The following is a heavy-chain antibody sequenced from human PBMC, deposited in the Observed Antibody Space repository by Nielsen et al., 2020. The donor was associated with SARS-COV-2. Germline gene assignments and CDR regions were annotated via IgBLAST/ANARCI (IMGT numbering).Heavy chain of an antibody. D-gene: IGHD6-19*01. CDR3: ANFDPSGWYIR. Sequence: GGSLRLSCAASGFTFSSYAMSWVRQAPGKGLEWVSYISSSSSYTNYADSVKGRFTISRDNAKNSLYLQMNSLRAEDTALYYCANFDPSGWYIRWGQGTLVTVSS. J-gene: IGHJ4*02. CDR1: GFTFSSYA. CDR2: ISSSSSYT. V-gene: IGHV3-11*03.